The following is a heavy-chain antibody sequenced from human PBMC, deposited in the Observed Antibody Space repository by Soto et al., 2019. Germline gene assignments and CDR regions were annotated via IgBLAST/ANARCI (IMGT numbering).Heavy chain of an antibody. J-gene: IGHJ3*02. V-gene: IGHV4-30-4*01. CDR2: TYYSGTA. CDR3: ARERGITMMAAI. D-gene: IGHD3-22*01. Sequence: QVQLQESGPGLVKPSQTLSLTCTVSGGSISSGDYFWSWIRQPPGKGLEWIGYTYYSGTAYYTPSIKSRVTISVDKSKNQCSLKLRSVSPADTALYYCARERGITMMAAIWGQGTMVTFAS. CDR1: GGSISSGDYF.